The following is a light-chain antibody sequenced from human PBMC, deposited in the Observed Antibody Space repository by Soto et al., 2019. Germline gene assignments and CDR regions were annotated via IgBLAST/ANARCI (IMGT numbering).Light chain of an antibody. J-gene: IGLJ7*01. Sequence: QSALTQPASVSGSPGQSITISCTGTSSDIGTNNLVSWYQHHPGNAPHLMIYEGRRRPSGVSNRFCCTKAGYTAPLTISGLPAEDEADYCGASDAGPTYEVFGAGTQLTVL. V-gene: IGLV2-23*01. CDR3: ASDAGPTYEV. CDR2: EGR. CDR1: SSDIGTNNL.